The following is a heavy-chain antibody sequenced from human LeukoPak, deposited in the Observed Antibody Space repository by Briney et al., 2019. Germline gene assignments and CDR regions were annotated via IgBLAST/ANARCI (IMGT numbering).Heavy chain of an antibody. CDR3: TSGYAGNSDYYYYMDV. CDR1: GFTFSGSA. CDR2: IRRRGNNYVT. J-gene: IGHJ6*03. V-gene: IGHV3-73*01. D-gene: IGHD2-2*01. Sequence: GGSLRLSRTASGFTFSGSALHWVRQPSGKGLEWIARIRRRGNNYVTAYAASVRGRLTISRDDSETTTFLQMNSLKIEDTALYYCTSGYAGNSDYYYYMDVWGKGTTVAVSS.